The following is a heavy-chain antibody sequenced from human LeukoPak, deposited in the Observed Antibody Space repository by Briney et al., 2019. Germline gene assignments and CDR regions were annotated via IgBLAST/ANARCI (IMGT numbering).Heavy chain of an antibody. Sequence: TGGSLRLSCAASGFTFSDYYMSWIRQAPGKGLEWVSYISSSSSYTNYADSVKGRFTISRDNAKNSLYLQMNSLRAEDTAVYYCARDTSGADYWGQGTLVTVSS. V-gene: IGHV3-11*05. J-gene: IGHJ4*02. CDR2: ISSSSSYT. CDR1: GFTFSDYY. D-gene: IGHD1-1*01. CDR3: ARDTSGADY.